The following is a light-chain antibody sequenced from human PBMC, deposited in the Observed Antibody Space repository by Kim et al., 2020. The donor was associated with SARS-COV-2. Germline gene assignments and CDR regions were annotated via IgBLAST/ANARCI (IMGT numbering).Light chain of an antibody. CDR3: QQLNSYPLT. V-gene: IGKV1-9*01. Sequence: SSVGDRVTITWRASQCISSYLAWYQQKPGLAPKVLIYSASTLQSGVPSRFSGSGSGTDFTLTISSLQPEDFATYYCQQLNSYPLTFGGGTKVDIK. CDR1: QCISSY. J-gene: IGKJ4*01. CDR2: SAS.